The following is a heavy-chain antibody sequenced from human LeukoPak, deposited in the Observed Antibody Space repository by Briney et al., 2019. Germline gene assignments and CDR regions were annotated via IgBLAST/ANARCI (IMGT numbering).Heavy chain of an antibody. CDR3: ARDVVAPGTARNYYYMDV. V-gene: IGHV3-21*04. CDR1: GFTMNRYD. Sequence: GGSLRLSCAASGFTMNRYDMIWVRQAPGTGLQWISSISSAFTGNYIYYADSVQGLLTISRHHTKHPLYLQMTSLRAEDTAMYYCARDVVAPGTARNYYYMDVWGKGTTVTVSS. CDR2: ISSAFTGNYI. D-gene: IGHD6-13*01. J-gene: IGHJ6*03.